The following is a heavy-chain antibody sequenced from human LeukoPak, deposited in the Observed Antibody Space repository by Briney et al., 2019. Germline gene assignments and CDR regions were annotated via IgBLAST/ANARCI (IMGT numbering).Heavy chain of an antibody. V-gene: IGHV3-48*03. Sequence: GGSLRLSCAASGFTFSSYEMNWVRQAAGKGLEWVSYISSSGSTIYNADSVKGRFTISRDNAKNSLYLQMNSLRDEDTAVYYCAREGRGVVATFDSWGQGTLVTVSS. D-gene: IGHD5-12*01. CDR2: ISSSGSTI. CDR1: GFTFSSYE. J-gene: IGHJ4*02. CDR3: AREGRGVVATFDS.